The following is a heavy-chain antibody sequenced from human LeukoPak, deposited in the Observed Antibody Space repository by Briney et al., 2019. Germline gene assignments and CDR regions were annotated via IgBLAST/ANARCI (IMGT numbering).Heavy chain of an antibody. CDR3: ARAREGRYSYGYDYYYYMDV. CDR1: EGTFSSYA. Sequence: SVKVSCKASEGTFSSYAISWVRQAPGQGLEWMGGIIPIFGTANYAQKFQGRVTITADESTSTAYMELSSLRSEDTAVYYCARAREGRYSYGYDYYYYMDVWGKGTTVTVSS. D-gene: IGHD5-18*01. CDR2: IIPIFGTA. V-gene: IGHV1-69*13. J-gene: IGHJ6*03.